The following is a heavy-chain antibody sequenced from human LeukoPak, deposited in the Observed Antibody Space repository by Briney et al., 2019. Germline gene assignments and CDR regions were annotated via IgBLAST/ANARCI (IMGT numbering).Heavy chain of an antibody. J-gene: IGHJ6*03. CDR3: AQRGVQGYMDV. CDR2: INGDGEYT. D-gene: IGHD1-26*01. CDR1: GYSFGGFY. V-gene: IGHV3-20*04. Sequence: GGSPRLSCEDSGYSFGGFYMHWVRQAPGKGLEWVASINGDGEYTVYAASVKGRFTISRDNSNNMLNLQMSSLRAEDTALYYCAQRGVQGYMDVWGKGTTVIVSS.